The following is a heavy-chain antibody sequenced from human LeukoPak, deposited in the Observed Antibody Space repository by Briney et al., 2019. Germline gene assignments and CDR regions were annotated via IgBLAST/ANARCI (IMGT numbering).Heavy chain of an antibody. D-gene: IGHD5-18*01. CDR2: INHSGST. CDR1: GGSFSGYY. V-gene: IGHV4-34*01. Sequence: ASETLSLTCAVYGGSFSGYYWSWIRQPLGKGLEWIGEINHSGSTNYNPSLKSRVTISVDTSKNQFSLKLSSVTAADTAVYYCARRSHGYSFDYWGQGTLVTVSS. CDR3: ARRSHGYSFDY. J-gene: IGHJ4*02.